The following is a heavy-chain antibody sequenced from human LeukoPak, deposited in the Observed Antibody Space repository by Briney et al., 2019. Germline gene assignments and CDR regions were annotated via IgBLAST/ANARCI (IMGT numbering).Heavy chain of an antibody. J-gene: IGHJ6*03. CDR2: IYSGGST. CDR1: GFTVSSNY. CDR3: ASRGSPHYDSSGYHFTYYYYYYMDV. D-gene: IGHD3-22*01. V-gene: IGHV3-66*02. Sequence: PGGSLRLSCAASGFTVSSNYMSWVRQAPGKGLEWVSVIYSGGSTYYADSVKGRFTISRDNSKNTLYLQMNSLRAEDTAVYYCASRGSPHYDSSGYHFTYYYYYYMDVWGKGTTVTVSS.